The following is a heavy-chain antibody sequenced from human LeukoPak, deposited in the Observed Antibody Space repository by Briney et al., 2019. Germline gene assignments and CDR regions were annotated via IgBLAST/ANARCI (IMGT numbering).Heavy chain of an antibody. J-gene: IGHJ4*02. CDR3: ARESGYDPYFDY. CDR1: GFTVSSNY. D-gene: IGHD5-12*01. CDR2: IYSGGST. Sequence: GGSLRLSCAASGFTVSSNYMSWVRQAPGKGLEWVSVIYSGGSTYYADSVKGRFTISRDNSKNTLYLQMNSLRAEDTAVYYCARESGYDPYFDYWGQGTLVTVSS. V-gene: IGHV3-53*01.